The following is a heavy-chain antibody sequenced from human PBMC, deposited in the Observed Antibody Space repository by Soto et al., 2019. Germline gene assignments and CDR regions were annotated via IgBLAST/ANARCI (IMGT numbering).Heavy chain of an antibody. Sequence: QVTLKESGPVLVKPTETLTLTCTVSGFSLSNARMGVSWIRQPPGKALEWLAHIFSNDEKSYSTSLKSRLTITNDTAKSQVVLTLTNKDPVATATYYCARSIAAAITYYLDYRGQGTLVTVAS. V-gene: IGHV2-26*01. CDR1: GFSLSNARMG. CDR2: IFSNDEK. D-gene: IGHD6-13*01. CDR3: ARSIAAAITYYLDY. J-gene: IGHJ4*02.